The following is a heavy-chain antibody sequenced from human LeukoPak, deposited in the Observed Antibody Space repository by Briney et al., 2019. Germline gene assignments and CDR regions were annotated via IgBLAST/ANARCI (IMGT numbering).Heavy chain of an antibody. D-gene: IGHD2-2*01. V-gene: IGHV3-30*04. CDR2: ISYNGSTK. CDR3: ARGYCSSTSCYRRGNWFDP. J-gene: IGHJ5*02. Sequence: PGRSLRLSCAASGFTFSSYAMHWVRQAPGKGLEWVAVISYNGSTKYYADSVKGRFTISRDNSKNTLYLQMNSLRAEDTAVYYCARGYCSSTSCYRRGNWFDPWGQGTLVTVSS. CDR1: GFTFSSYA.